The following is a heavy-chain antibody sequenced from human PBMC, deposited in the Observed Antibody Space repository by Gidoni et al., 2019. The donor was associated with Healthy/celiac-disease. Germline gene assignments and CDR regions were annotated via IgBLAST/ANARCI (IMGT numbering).Heavy chain of an antibody. CDR1: GYTFTGYY. V-gene: IGHV1-2*04. D-gene: IGHD6-6*01. CDR2: INPNRGGT. CDR3: ARRGSSSSGAFDI. Sequence: QVQLVQSGAEVKKPGASVKVSCKASGYTFTGYYMHWVRQAPGQGLAWMGWINPNRGGTNYAQKFQGWVTMTRDTSISTAYMELSRLRSDDTAVYYCARRGSSSSGAFDIWGQGTMVTVSS. J-gene: IGHJ3*02.